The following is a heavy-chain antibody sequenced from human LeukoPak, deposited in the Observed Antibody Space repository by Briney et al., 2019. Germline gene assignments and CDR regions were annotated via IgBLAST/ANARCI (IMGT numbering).Heavy chain of an antibody. CDR2: IKEDGSEK. Sequence: AGGSLRLSCAASGFIFSNYWMTWVRQAPGKGLEWVANIKEDGSEKHYVDSVKGRFAISRDNAKNSLFLQMNSLRVEDTAVYYCSGGSRFVDYWGQGTLVTVSS. CDR3: SGGSRFVDY. J-gene: IGHJ4*02. D-gene: IGHD3-10*01. CDR1: GFIFSNYW. V-gene: IGHV3-7*04.